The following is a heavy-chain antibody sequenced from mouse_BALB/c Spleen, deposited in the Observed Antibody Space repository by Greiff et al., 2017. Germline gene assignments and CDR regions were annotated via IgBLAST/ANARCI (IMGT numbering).Heavy chain of an antibody. CDR3: ARGVYDYDGGYFDY. CDR1: GYSITSGYY. V-gene: IGHV3-6*02. J-gene: IGHJ2*01. CDR2: ISYDGSN. Sequence: EVQLQESGPGLVKPSQSLSLTCSVTGYSITSGYYWNWIRQFPGNKLEWMGYISYDGSNNYNPSLKNRISITRDTSKNQFFLKLNSVTTEDTATYYCARGVYDYDGGYFDYWGQGTTLTVSS. D-gene: IGHD2-4*01.